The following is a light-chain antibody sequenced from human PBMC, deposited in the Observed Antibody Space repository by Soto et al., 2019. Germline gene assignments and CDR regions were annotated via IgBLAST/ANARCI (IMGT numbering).Light chain of an antibody. V-gene: IGKV3-11*01. J-gene: IGKJ4*01. Sequence: EIVLTQSPDTLSLSPGERATLSCMASQSVTTYLAWYQQKPGQAPRLLINDASKRATGVPARFSGSGSGTDFTLTISSLESEDFAVYYCQPRSQWPRIFGGGTNVEIK. CDR2: DAS. CDR1: QSVTTY. CDR3: QPRSQWPRI.